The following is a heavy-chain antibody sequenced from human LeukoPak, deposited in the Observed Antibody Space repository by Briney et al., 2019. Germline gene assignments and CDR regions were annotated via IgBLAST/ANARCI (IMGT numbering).Heavy chain of an antibody. D-gene: IGHD1-26*01. J-gene: IGHJ4*02. V-gene: IGHV4-4*02. CDR1: GASISSSNW. CDR3: ARVYSGSDY. Sequence: SETLSLTCAVSGASISSSNWWSWVRQPPGKGLEWIGEIYHTGSANYSPSLKSRVTIPADKSKNQFSLQLSSVTAADTAVYYCARVYSGSDYWGQGTLVTVSS. CDR2: IYHTGSA.